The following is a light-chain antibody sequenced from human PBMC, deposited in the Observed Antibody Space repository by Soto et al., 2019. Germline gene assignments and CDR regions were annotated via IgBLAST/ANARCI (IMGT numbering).Light chain of an antibody. CDR1: TSDIVSTI. Sequence: QCFLNQPPSASGTRGQKYSISCSGATSDIVSTIHWYRHLPGSGPTLVVFNNDQRPSGVPDRISGSKSGTSASLAISGLQSEDEADYYCAAWDGSLKEYVFGTGTKVTVL. CDR3: AAWDGSLKEYV. CDR2: NND. V-gene: IGLV1-44*01. J-gene: IGLJ1*01.